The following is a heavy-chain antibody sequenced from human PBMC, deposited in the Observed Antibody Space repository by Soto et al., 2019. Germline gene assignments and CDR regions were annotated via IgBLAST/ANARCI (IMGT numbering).Heavy chain of an antibody. CDR1: GYTFTSYG. V-gene: IGHV1-18*04. Sequence: ASVKVSCKASGYTFTSYGISWVRQAPGQGLEWMGWISAYNGNTNYAQKLQGRVTMTTDTSTSTAYMELRSLRSDDTAVYYCARDYYDSSGYWLDAFDIWGQGKMGNVS. CDR2: ISAYNGNT. D-gene: IGHD3-22*01. CDR3: ARDYYDSSGYWLDAFDI. J-gene: IGHJ3*02.